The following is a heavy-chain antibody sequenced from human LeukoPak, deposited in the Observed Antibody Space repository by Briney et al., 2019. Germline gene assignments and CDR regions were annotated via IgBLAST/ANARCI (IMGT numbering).Heavy chain of an antibody. J-gene: IGHJ5*02. Sequence: SETLSLTCTVSGGSISSSSYYWGWIRQPPGKGLEWIGSIYYSGSTYYNPSLKSRVTISVDTSKNQFSLKLSSVTAADTAVYYCARHPSYGNCVGNWFDPWGQGTLVTVSS. D-gene: IGHD4-11*01. CDR3: ARHPSYGNCVGNWFDP. CDR1: GGSISSSSYY. V-gene: IGHV4-39*01. CDR2: IYYSGST.